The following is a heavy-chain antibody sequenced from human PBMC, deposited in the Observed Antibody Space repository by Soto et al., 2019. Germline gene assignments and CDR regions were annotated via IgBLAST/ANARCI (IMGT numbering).Heavy chain of an antibody. D-gene: IGHD6-13*01. Sequence: QVQLQESGPGLVEPSGTLSLTCSISNDSITSDNWWSWVRQPLGKGLEWIGEIYHSGSTNYNPSLQSRVTLSADKPKNQFSLEVTSVTAADTAVYYCATNSWFNFDIWGQGIIVTVSS. CDR2: IYHSGST. J-gene: IGHJ3*02. CDR1: NDSITSDNW. V-gene: IGHV4-4*02. CDR3: ATNSWFNFDI.